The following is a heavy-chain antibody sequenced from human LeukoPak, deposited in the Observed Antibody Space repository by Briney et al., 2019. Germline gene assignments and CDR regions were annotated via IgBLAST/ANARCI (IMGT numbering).Heavy chain of an antibody. CDR1: GGSISSYY. Sequence: SETLSLTCTVSGGSISSYYWNWIRQPPGEGLEWIGYIYYTGSSNYNPSLKSRVTISLDTSKNQFSLKLSSVTAADTAVYYCVSRVVVVTANDESDAFDVWGQGTVVTVSS. CDR2: IYYTGSS. D-gene: IGHD2-21*02. CDR3: VSRVVVVTANDESDAFDV. J-gene: IGHJ3*01. V-gene: IGHV4-59*01.